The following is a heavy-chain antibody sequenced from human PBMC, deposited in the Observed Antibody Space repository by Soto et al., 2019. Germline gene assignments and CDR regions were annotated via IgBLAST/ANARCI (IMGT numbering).Heavy chain of an antibody. Sequence: GGSLRLSCAASGFTFSSYGMHWVRQAPGKGLEWVAVIWYDGSNKYYADSVKGRFTISRDNSKNTLYLQMNSLRAEDTAVYYCARAGGLKDYHYYMDVWGKGTTVTVSS. CDR2: IWYDGSNK. V-gene: IGHV3-33*01. CDR1: GFTFSSYG. D-gene: IGHD2-15*01. CDR3: ARAGGLKDYHYYMDV. J-gene: IGHJ6*03.